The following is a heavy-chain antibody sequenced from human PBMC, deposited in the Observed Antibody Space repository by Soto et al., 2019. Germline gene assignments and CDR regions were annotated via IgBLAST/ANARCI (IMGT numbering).Heavy chain of an antibody. CDR2: IHYSGST. CDR3: ARRGASGGGLDI. CDR1: GGSINSYY. D-gene: IGHD3-10*01. J-gene: IGHJ3*02. Sequence: SETLSLTCTVSGGSINSYYWSWIRQPPGRGLEWIGYIHYSGSTNYNPSLKSRVAISVDTSKKQFSLKLSSVTAADTAVYYCARRGASGGGLDIWGQGTMVTVSS. V-gene: IGHV4-59*08.